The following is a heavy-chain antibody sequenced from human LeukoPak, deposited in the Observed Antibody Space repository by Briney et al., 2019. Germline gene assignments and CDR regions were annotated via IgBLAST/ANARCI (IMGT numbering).Heavy chain of an antibody. J-gene: IGHJ4*02. D-gene: IGHD3-22*01. Sequence: ASVKVSCKASGGTFSSYAISWVRQAPGQGLEWMGRIIPILGIANYAQKFQGRVTITADKSTSTAYMELSSLRSEDTAVYYCARDNPYDSSGYYIDYWGQGTLVTVSS. CDR2: IIPILGIA. CDR1: GGTFSSYA. CDR3: ARDNPYDSSGYYIDY. V-gene: IGHV1-69*04.